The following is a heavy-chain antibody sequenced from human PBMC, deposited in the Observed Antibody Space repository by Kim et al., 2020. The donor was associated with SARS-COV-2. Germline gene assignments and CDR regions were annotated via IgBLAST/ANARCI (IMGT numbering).Heavy chain of an antibody. CDR2: ITWSSGSI. CDR3: VRDMHVHSVGTSCHTFDY. J-gene: IGHJ4*02. Sequence: GGSLRLSCAASGFSFGDYDMHWVRQVPGKGLEWVSFITWSSGSIYYADSVRGRFTISRDNAKNSLFLQMNSLRSEDTALYYCVRDMHVHSVGTSCHTFDYWGQGALVIVSS. D-gene: IGHD2-2*01. V-gene: IGHV3-9*01. CDR1: GFSFGDYD.